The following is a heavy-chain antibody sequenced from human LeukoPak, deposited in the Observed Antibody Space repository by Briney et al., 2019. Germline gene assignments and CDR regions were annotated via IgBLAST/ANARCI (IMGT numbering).Heavy chain of an antibody. D-gene: IGHD2-2*01. CDR3: ARGVSTSSYYYYGMDV. CDR1: GGTFSSYA. Sequence: SVKVSCKASGGTFSSYAISWVRQAPGQGLEWMGGIIPIFGTANYAQKFQGRVTITADESTSTAYMELSSLRSEGTAVYYCARGVSTSSYYYYGMDVWGQGTTVTVSS. V-gene: IGHV1-69*13. J-gene: IGHJ6*02. CDR2: IIPIFGTA.